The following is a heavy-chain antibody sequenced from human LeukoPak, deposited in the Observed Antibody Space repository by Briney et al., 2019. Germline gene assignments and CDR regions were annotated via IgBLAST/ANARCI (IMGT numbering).Heavy chain of an antibody. Sequence: PSETLSLTCTVSGGSISTSYWNWVRQPPGKGLEWIGNIYYRGSTYYNPSLKSRITISVDTSKNQFSLKLTSVTAADTAVYYCARLIGGVNDFDYWGQGTLVTVSS. CDR2: IYYRGST. J-gene: IGHJ4*02. CDR3: ARLIGGVNDFDY. D-gene: IGHD3-16*01. V-gene: IGHV4-59*04. CDR1: GGSISTSY.